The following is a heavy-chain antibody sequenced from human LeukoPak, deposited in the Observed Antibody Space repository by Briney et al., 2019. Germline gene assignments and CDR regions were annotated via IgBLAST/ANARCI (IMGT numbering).Heavy chain of an antibody. Sequence: SETLSLTCTVSGGSISSSSYYWGWIRQPPGKGLEWIGSIYYSGSTYYNPSLKSRVTISVDTSKNQFSLKLSSVTAADTAVYYCARRHAEDYVWGSYRRRAEFDPWGQGTLVTVSS. CDR3: ARRHAEDYVWGSYRRRAEFDP. V-gene: IGHV4-39*01. D-gene: IGHD3-16*02. CDR1: GGSISSSSYY. CDR2: IYYSGST. J-gene: IGHJ5*02.